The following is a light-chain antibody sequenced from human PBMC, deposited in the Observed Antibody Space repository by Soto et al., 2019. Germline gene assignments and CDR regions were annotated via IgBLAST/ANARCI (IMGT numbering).Light chain of an antibody. CDR2: AAS. CDR3: QQSYLTPFT. CDR1: QSISSY. J-gene: IGKJ3*01. V-gene: IGKV1-39*01. Sequence: DIQMTQSPSSLSASVGGRVTITCRASQSISSYLNWYQQKPGIAPKLLIYAASSLQSGVPSRFSGSGSGTDFTLTISSLQPEDFATYYCQQSYLTPFTFGPGTKVDIK.